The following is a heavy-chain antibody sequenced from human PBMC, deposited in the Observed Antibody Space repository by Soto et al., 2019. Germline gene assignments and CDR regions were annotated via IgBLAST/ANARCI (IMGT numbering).Heavy chain of an antibody. CDR2: IKGDGSDA. CDR3: AKVDCSGGRCYSGHFDS. CDR1: GFTLSNFY. D-gene: IGHD2-15*01. J-gene: IGHJ4*02. V-gene: IGHV3-7*03. Sequence: EVQLVESGGGLVQPGGSLRLSCAASGFTLSNFYISWVRQAPGKGLEWLGNIKGDGSDAHYVDSVKGRFTISRDNAGNSIYLQMNNLRAEDTAVYYCAKVDCSGGRCYSGHFDSWGQGTLVTVSS.